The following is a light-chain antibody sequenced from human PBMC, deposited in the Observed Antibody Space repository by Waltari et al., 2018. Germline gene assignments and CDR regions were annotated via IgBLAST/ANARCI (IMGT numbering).Light chain of an antibody. V-gene: IGLV2-23*02. CDR3: CSYAGSSTVV. CDR2: EVS. CDR1: SSDVGSYNL. Sequence: QSALTQPASVSGSPGQSITISCTGTSSDVGSYNLVSWYPQHPGKAPKLMIYEVSKRPSVVSNRFSGSKSGNTASLTISGLQAEDEADYYCCSYAGSSTVVFGGGTKLTVL. J-gene: IGLJ2*01.